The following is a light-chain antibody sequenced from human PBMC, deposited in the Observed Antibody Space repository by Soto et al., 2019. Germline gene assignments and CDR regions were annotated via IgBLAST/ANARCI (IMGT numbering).Light chain of an antibody. CDR2: GSS. Sequence: ESVLTQSPGTLSLSPGERATLSCRASQSVSSSYLAWYQQKPGQAPRLLIYGSSSRATGIPDRFSGSGSGTDFTLTISRLEPEDFAVYYCQQYGGSPGTFGQGTRPEIK. J-gene: IGKJ5*01. CDR1: QSVSSSY. CDR3: QQYGGSPGT. V-gene: IGKV3-20*01.